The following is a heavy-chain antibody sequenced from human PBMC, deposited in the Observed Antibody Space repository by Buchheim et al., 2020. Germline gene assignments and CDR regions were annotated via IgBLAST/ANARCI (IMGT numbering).Heavy chain of an antibody. Sequence: EVQLVESGGGLVQPGGSLRLSCAASGFTFSTYWMSWVRQAPGKGLEWVANIKQVGSEKYYVDSVKGRFTISRDNAKNSLYLQMNSLRAEDTAVYYCARDLIAYNYGYFDYWGQGTLVTVSS. D-gene: IGHD5-18*01. V-gene: IGHV3-7*03. CDR3: ARDLIAYNYGYFDY. CDR2: IKQVGSEK. CDR1: GFTFSTYW. J-gene: IGHJ4*02.